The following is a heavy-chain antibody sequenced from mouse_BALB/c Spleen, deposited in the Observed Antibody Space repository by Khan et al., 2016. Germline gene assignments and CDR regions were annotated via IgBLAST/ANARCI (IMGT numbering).Heavy chain of an antibody. CDR3: MRYGNYWYFDV. CDR2: INSDGSAI. D-gene: IGHD2-1*01. Sequence: EVQLLETGGGLVQPGGSRGLSCEGTGFTFSGFWMSWVRQTPGKTLEWIGDINSDGSAINYAPSITDRFTIFRDNDKSTLYLQMSHVRSDDTATYFCMRYGNYWYFDVVGAGTTVTVSS. CDR1: GFTFSGFW. V-gene: IGHV11-2*02. J-gene: IGHJ1*01.